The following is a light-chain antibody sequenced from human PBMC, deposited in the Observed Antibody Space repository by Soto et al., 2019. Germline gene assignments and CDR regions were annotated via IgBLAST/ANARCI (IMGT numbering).Light chain of an antibody. CDR3: SSYTSRSTLV. CDR1: SSDVGGYNY. Sequence: QSALTQPASVSGSPGQSITISCTGTSSDVGGYNYVSWYQQHPGKAPKLMIYEVTNRPSGVSNRFSGPKSGNTASLTISGLQAEDEADYYCSSYTSRSTLVFGTGTKVTV. J-gene: IGLJ1*01. CDR2: EVT. V-gene: IGLV2-14*01.